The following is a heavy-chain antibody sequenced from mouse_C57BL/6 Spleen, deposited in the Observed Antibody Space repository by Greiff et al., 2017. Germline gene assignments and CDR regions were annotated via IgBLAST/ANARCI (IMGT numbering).Heavy chain of an antibody. CDR3: ATGTHYYYFDY. V-gene: IGHV1-69*01. CDR1: GYTFTSYW. CDR2: IDPSDSYT. J-gene: IGHJ2*01. D-gene: IGHD4-1*01. Sequence: VQLQQPGAELVMPGASVKLSCKASGYTFTSYWMHWVKQRPGQGLEWIGEIDPSDSYTNYNQKFKGKSTLTVDKSSSTAYMQLSSLTSEDSAVYYCATGTHYYYFDYWGQGTTLTVSS.